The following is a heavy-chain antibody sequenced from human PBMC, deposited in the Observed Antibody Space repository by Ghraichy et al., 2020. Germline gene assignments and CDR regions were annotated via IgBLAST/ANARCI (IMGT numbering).Heavy chain of an antibody. J-gene: IGHJ5*02. D-gene: IGHD6-13*01. Sequence: ASVKVSCRASGYTFTSYGISWVRQAPGQGLEWMGWISAYNGNTNYAQKLQGRVTMTTDTSTSTAYMELRSLRSDDTAVYYCARGYSSSWYNWFDPWGQGTLVTVSS. CDR2: ISAYNGNT. CDR1: GYTFTSYG. V-gene: IGHV1-18*01. CDR3: ARGYSSSWYNWFDP.